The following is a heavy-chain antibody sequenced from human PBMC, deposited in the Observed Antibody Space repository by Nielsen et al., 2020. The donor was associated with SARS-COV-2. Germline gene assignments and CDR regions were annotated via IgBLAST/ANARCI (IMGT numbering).Heavy chain of an antibody. CDR2: ISYDGSNK. D-gene: IGHD3-10*02. Sequence: GESLKISCAASGFTFSSYGMHWVRQAPGKGLEWVAVISYDGSNKYYADSVKGRFTISRDNSKNTLYLQMNSLRAEDTAVYYCAKEGRRDVLDYRGQGTLVTVSS. CDR3: AKEGRRDVLDY. V-gene: IGHV3-30*18. J-gene: IGHJ4*02. CDR1: GFTFSSYG.